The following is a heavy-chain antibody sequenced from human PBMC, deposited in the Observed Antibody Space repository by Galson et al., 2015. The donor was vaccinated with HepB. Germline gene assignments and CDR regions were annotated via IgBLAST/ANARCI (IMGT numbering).Heavy chain of an antibody. CDR1: GFSLSTSGMC. D-gene: IGHD3-10*01. J-gene: IGHJ4*02. CDR2: IDWDDDK. V-gene: IGHV2-70*01. CDR3: ARSLSYGSGSYFDY. Sequence: PALVKPTQTFTLTCTFSGFSLSTSGMCVSWIRQPPGKALEWLALIDWDDDKYYSTSLKTRLTISKDTSKNQVVLTMTNMDPVDTATYYCARSLSYGSGSYFDYWGQGTLVTVSS.